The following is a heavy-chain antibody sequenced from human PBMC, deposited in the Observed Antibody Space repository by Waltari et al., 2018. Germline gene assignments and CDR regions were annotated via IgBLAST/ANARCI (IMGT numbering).Heavy chain of an antibody. CDR1: GGSFSSYS. D-gene: IGHD6-19*01. J-gene: IGHJ5*02. V-gene: IGHV1-69*06. Sequence: QVQLVQSGAEVRKPGSSVKVSCKASGGSFSSYSIDGVRQAPGQGLEWMGGIIPIVGSANIAQKFEGRVTITADTSTKTAYLELRSLRYEDTGVYYCARQKAVAGKGGWFDPWGQGTLVTVSS. CDR3: ARQKAVAGKGGWFDP. CDR2: IIPIVGSA.